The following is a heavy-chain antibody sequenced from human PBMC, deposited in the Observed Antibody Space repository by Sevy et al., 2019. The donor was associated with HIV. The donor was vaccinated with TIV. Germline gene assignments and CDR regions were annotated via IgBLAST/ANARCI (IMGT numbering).Heavy chain of an antibody. V-gene: IGHV3-23*01. CDR3: AKGQVVVISFFDY. CDR2: ISGSGGST. CDR1: GFTFSSYA. J-gene: IGHJ4*02. D-gene: IGHD3-22*01. Sequence: GGSLRLSCAASGFTFSSYAMSWVRQAPGKGLEWVSAISGSGGSTYYADSVKGRFTISRDNSKNTLYLLMNSLRAEDTAVYYCAKGQVVVISFFDYWGQGTLVTVSS.